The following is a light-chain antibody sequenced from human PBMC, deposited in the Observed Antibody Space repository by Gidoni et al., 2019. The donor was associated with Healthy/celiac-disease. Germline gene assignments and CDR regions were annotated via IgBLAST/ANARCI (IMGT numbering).Light chain of an antibody. CDR3: QQYDNHMYT. J-gene: IGKJ2*01. CDR1: QDISNY. V-gene: IGKV1-33*01. CDR2: DAS. Sequence: DIQITQSPSSLSASVGDRVTITCQARQDISNYLNWYQQKPGKAPKLRIYDASNLETGVPSRVSGSGTGTDFTFTISSLQPEDIATYYCQQYDNHMYTFGQGTKLEIK.